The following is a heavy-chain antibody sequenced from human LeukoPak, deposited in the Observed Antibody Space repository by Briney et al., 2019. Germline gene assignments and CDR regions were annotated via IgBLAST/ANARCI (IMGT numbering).Heavy chain of an antibody. CDR2: ISPNSGGT. Sequence: ASVKVSCKASGYTFTTYYIHWVRQAPGQGLEWMRWISPNSGGTNYAQNFQGRVTLTRDTSITTAYMELSRLTSDDAAVYYCARLRYRYDFWSGYPPYYYGMDVWGQGTTVTVSS. D-gene: IGHD3-3*01. CDR1: GYTFTTYY. J-gene: IGHJ6*02. V-gene: IGHV1-2*02. CDR3: ARLRYRYDFWSGYPPYYYGMDV.